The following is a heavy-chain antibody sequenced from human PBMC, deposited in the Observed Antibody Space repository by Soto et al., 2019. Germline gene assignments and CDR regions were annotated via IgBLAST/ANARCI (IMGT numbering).Heavy chain of an antibody. CDR2: INHSGST. CDR3: ASYVAVAGSNWFDP. D-gene: IGHD6-19*01. J-gene: IGHJ5*02. Sequence: SESLSLTCAVYGGSFSGYYWSWIRQPPGKGLEWIGEINHSGSTNYNPSLKSRVTISVDTSKNQFSLKLSSVTAADTAVYYCASYVAVAGSNWFDPWGQGTLVTVSS. V-gene: IGHV4-34*01. CDR1: GGSFSGYY.